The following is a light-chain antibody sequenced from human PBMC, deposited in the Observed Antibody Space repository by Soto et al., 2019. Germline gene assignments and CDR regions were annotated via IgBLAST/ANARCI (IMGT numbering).Light chain of an antibody. CDR2: RNN. V-gene: IGLV1-47*01. CDR3: AAWDDSLDDVV. Sequence: QSVLTQPPSASGTPGQRVTISCSGSSSNIGSDYVFWYQHLPGTAPKLLIYRNNQRPSGVPARFSGSKSGTSASLAISGLRSEDDGHYYCAAWDDSLDDVVFGGGTKLTVL. CDR1: SSNIGSDY. J-gene: IGLJ2*01.